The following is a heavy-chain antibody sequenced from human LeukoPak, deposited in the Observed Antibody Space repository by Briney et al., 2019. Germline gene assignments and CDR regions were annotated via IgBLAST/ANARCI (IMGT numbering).Heavy chain of an antibody. CDR2: IDSTGAYT. CDR1: GFIFSNYA. CDR3: ANNWGSVDY. D-gene: IGHD7-27*01. V-gene: IGHV3-23*01. J-gene: IGHJ4*02. Sequence: GGSLRLSCAASGFIFSNYAMSWVRQAPGKGLEWVSAIDSTGAYTWYADSVKGRFTISRDNSKNTLYLQMNSLRAEDTAVYYCANNWGSVDYWGQGTLVTVSS.